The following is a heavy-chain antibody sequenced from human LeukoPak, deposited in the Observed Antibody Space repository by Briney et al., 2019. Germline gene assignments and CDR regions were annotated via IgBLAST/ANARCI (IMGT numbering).Heavy chain of an antibody. Sequence: GGSLRLSCAASGFTFSNAWMSWVRQAPGKGLEWVGRIKSKTDGETTDYAAPVKGRFTISRDDSKNTLYLQMNSLKTEDTAVYYCTTDFSDYWGQGTLVTVSS. CDR1: GFTFSNAW. D-gene: IGHD3-3*01. V-gene: IGHV3-15*01. CDR3: TTDFSDY. J-gene: IGHJ4*02. CDR2: IKSKTDGETT.